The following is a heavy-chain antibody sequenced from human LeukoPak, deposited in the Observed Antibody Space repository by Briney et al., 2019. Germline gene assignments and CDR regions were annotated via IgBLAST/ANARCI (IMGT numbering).Heavy chain of an antibody. CDR2: ISGSGDTT. J-gene: IGHJ4*02. Sequence: PGGSLSLSCAASGFNLNDYPMSWVPQAPGEGVQGVSTISGSGDTTYYADSVKGRLTISRDNSKDTLYLQMSSLRVEDTAVYYCAKGRNSSSGMFDYWGQGTLVPVSS. D-gene: IGHD1-26*01. CDR3: AKGRNSSSGMFDY. CDR1: GFNLNDYP. V-gene: IGHV3-23*01.